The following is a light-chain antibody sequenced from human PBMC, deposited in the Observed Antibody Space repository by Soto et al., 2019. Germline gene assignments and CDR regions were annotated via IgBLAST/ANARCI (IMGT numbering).Light chain of an antibody. CDR3: QQANSLPRT. Sequence: DIQMTQSPSSVSASVGDRVTITCRASQGISSWLAWYQQKPGKAPNLLIYNASSLQSGVPSRCSGSGSGTDFTLTIRSLPHEDFATYYCQQANSLPRTFGQGTKVEIK. J-gene: IGKJ1*01. CDR1: QGISSW. CDR2: NAS. V-gene: IGKV1D-12*01.